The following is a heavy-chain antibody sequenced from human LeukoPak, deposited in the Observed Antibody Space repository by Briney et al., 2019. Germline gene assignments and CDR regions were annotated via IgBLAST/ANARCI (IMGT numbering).Heavy chain of an antibody. J-gene: IGHJ4*02. V-gene: IGHV1-2*04. CDR2: INPNSGGT. CDR3: ARRTSGSSGNNLGAFDS. Sequence: GASVKVSCKASGYTFTGYYMHWVRQAPGQGLEWMGWINPNSGGTNYAQKFQGWVTMTRDTSISTAYMELGSLRSEDTAVYYCARRTSGSSGNNLGAFDSWGQGTLVTVSS. CDR1: GYTFTGYY. D-gene: IGHD1/OR15-1a*01.